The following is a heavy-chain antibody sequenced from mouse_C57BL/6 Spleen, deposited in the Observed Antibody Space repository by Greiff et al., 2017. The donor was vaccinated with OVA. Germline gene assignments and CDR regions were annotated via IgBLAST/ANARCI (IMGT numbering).Heavy chain of an antibody. CDR3: ARPQLTGDWYFDV. CDR2: ISSGGSYT. CDR1: GFTFSSYG. D-gene: IGHD4-1*01. V-gene: IGHV5-6*01. Sequence: EVQGVESGGDLVKPGGSLKLSCAASGFTFSSYGMSWVRQTPDKRLEWVATISSGGSYTYYPDSVKGRFTISRDNAKNTLYLQMSSLKSEDTAMYYCARPQLTGDWYFDVWGTGTTVTVSS. J-gene: IGHJ1*03.